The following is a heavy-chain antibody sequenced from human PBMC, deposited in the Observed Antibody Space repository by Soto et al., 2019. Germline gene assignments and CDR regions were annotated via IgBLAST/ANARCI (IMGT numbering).Heavy chain of an antibody. Sequence: GWTLTLSSAASGFTFSDSYMSWIRQAPVKGLEWISYITFSGNTVYYADSLKGRFTISRDNAKNSLYLQMNRLRAEDTAVYYCARVSWREKYGMDVWGQGTTVTVSS. CDR3: ARVSWREKYGMDV. J-gene: IGHJ6*02. CDR2: ITFSGNTV. V-gene: IGHV3-11*01. CDR1: GFTFSDSY.